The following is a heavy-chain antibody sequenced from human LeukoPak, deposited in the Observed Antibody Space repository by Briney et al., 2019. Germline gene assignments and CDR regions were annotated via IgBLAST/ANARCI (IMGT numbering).Heavy chain of an antibody. CDR2: IYYSGST. CDR3: ASRPDTMVRGVAADY. Sequence: SETLSLTCTVSGGSISSYYWSWIRQPPGKGLEWIGYIYYSGSTNYNPSLKSRVTISVDTSKNQFSLKLSSVTAADTAVYYCASRPDTMVRGVAADYWGQGTLVTVSS. CDR1: GGSISSYY. D-gene: IGHD3-10*01. V-gene: IGHV4-59*12. J-gene: IGHJ4*02.